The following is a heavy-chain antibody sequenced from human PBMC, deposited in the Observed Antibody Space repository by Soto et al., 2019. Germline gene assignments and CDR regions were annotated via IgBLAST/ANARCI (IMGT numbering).Heavy chain of an antibody. Sequence: SETLSLTCTVSGGSISSYHWSWILQSPGKGLEWIGYTSNSAPTIYNPSLKSRVTISADTSKNQFSLRLSSVTAADTAVYYCARETYGDYVGYFDPWGQGTLVTVSS. J-gene: IGHJ5*02. D-gene: IGHD4-17*01. CDR1: GGSISSYH. CDR3: ARETYGDYVGYFDP. CDR2: TSNSAPT. V-gene: IGHV4-59*12.